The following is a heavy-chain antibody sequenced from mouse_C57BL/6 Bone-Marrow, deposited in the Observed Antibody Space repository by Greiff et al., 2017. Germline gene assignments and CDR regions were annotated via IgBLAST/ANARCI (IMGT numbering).Heavy chain of an antibody. V-gene: IGHV3-6*01. CDR3: ARTYGYGDY. CDR2: ISYDGSN. D-gene: IGHD2-2*01. CDR1: GYSFTSGYY. Sequence: ESGPGLVKPSQSLSLTCSVTGYSFTSGYYWNWIRQFPGNKLEWMGYISYDGSNNYNPSLKNRISITRDTSKNQFFLKLNSVTTEDTATYYCARTYGYGDYWGQGTTLTVSS. J-gene: IGHJ2*01.